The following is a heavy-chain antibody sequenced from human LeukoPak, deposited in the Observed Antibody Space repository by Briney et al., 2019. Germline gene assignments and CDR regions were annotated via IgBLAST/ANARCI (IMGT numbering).Heavy chain of an antibody. Sequence: GSLRLSCASSGFTFSSYAMSWVRQAPGKGLEWFSAISGSGGSPYYADSVKGRFTISRDNSKNTLYLQMNSLRAEDTAVYYCAKDVSVGYCSGGSCQPLGRGMDVWGQGTTVTVSS. J-gene: IGHJ6*02. V-gene: IGHV3-23*01. CDR2: ISGSGGSP. CDR1: GFTFSSYA. CDR3: AKDVSVGYCSGGSCQPLGRGMDV. D-gene: IGHD2-15*01.